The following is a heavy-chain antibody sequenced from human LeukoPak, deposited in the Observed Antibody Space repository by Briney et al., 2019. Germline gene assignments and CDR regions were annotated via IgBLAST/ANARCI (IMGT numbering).Heavy chain of an antibody. Sequence: PSQTLSLTCTVSGGSISSGGYYWSWIRQHPGKGLEWIGYIYYSGSTYYNPSPKSRVTISVDTSKNQFSLKLSSVTAADTAVYYCARVRGTVTIYYYYYMDVWGKGTTVTVSS. D-gene: IGHD4-17*01. CDR2: IYYSGST. CDR1: GGSISSGGYY. J-gene: IGHJ6*03. V-gene: IGHV4-31*03. CDR3: ARVRGTVTIYYYYYMDV.